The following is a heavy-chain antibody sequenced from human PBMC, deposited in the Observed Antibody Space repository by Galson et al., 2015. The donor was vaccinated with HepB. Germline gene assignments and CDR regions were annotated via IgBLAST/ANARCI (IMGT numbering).Heavy chain of an antibody. CDR2: IIPIFGTA. Sequence: SGGTFSSYAISWVRQAPGQGLEWMGGIIPIFGTANYAQKFQGRVTITADESTSTAYMELSSLRSEDTAVYYCASSATIFGGKGAFDIWGQGTMVTVPS. J-gene: IGHJ3*02. D-gene: IGHD3-3*01. CDR3: ASSATIFGGKGAFDI. CDR1: GGTFSSYA. V-gene: IGHV1-69*01.